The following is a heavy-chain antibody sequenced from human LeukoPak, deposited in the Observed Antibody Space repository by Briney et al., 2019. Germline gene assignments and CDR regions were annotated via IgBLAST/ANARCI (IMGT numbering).Heavy chain of an antibody. CDR1: RFTFSSYG. V-gene: IGHV3-30*02. D-gene: IGHD2-21*02. J-gene: IGHJ4*02. Sequence: PGGSLRLSCAASRFTFSSYGMQWVRQAPGKGLEWVAFIRFDGSNKNYADSVKGRFTISRDNSKNTLYLQMNSLRPKDAADYYCAKDKATAQEGLFDYWGQGTLVTVSS. CDR3: AKDKATAQEGLFDY. CDR2: IRFDGSNK.